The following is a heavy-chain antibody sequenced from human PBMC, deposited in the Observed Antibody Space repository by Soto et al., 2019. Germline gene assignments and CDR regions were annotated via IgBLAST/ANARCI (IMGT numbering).Heavy chain of an antibody. V-gene: IGHV1-18*01. J-gene: IGHJ5*02. Sequence: ASVNVSCKSSGYTFVNYGITWVRQAPGQGVEWMGWINTYNGETVYAKKFQGRVAMTTDSSTDTVYMDLWNLRSDDTAVFFCVRTMPGSTGDNYFDPWGQGTLVTVSS. CDR3: VRTMPGSTGDNYFDP. D-gene: IGHD1-1*01. CDR2: INTYNGET. CDR1: GYTFVNYG.